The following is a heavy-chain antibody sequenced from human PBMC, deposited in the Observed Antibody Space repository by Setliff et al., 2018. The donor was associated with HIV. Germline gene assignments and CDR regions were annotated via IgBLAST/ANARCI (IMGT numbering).Heavy chain of an antibody. CDR1: GGSVTSHY. CDR3: ARAVGATLMHSTYYYYYMDV. V-gene: IGHV4-59*02. J-gene: IGHJ6*03. D-gene: IGHD2-15*01. Sequence: SETLSLTCGVSGGSVTSHYWNWIRQPPGKGLEWLGFIHYSGTTTYNPSLKSRVNISIDTSKKWFSLNLTSVTAADTAVYFCARAVGATLMHSTYYYYYMDVWGKGTAVTVSS. CDR2: IHYSGTT.